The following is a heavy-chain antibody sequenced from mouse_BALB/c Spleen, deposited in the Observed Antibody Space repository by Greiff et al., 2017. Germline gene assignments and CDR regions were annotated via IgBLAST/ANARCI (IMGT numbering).Heavy chain of an antibody. CDR1: GFTFSSYA. CDR2: ISSGGST. CDR3: ARNRYDAMDY. V-gene: IGHV5-6-5*01. D-gene: IGHD2-14*01. J-gene: IGHJ4*01. Sequence: EVKLMESGGGLVKPGGSLKLSCAASGFTFSSYAMSWVRQTPEKRLEWVASISSGGSTYYPDSVKGRFTISRDNARNILYLQMSSLRSEDTAMYYCARNRYDAMDYWGQGTSVTVSS.